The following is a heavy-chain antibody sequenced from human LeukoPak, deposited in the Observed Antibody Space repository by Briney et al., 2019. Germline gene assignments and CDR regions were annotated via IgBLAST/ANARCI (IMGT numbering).Heavy chain of an antibody. J-gene: IGHJ3*02. D-gene: IGHD3-9*01. CDR2: INSDGGST. Sequence: GGSLRLSCAASGFTFSSYWMHWVRQVPGKGLVWVSLINSDGGSTRYADSVKGRFTISRDNAKKTLYLQMSSLRAEDTAVYYCVKGDFDKLLRGAFDIWGQGTMVTVSS. CDR3: VKGDFDKLLRGAFDI. CDR1: GFTFSSYW. V-gene: IGHV3-74*01.